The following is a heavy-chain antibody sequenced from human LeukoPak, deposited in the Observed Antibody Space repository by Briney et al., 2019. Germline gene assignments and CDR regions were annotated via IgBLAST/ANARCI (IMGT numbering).Heavy chain of an antibody. J-gene: IGHJ4*02. CDR2: IYYSGST. D-gene: IGHD6-19*01. V-gene: IGHV4-59*08. CDR1: GGSISSYY. CDR3: ARHGGSGWSDFDY. Sequence: TSETLSLTCTVSGGSISSYYWSWIWQPPGKGLEWIGYIYYSGSTNYNPSLKSRVTISADTSKNQFSLKLSSATAADTAVYYCARHGGSGWSDFDYWGQGTLVSVSS.